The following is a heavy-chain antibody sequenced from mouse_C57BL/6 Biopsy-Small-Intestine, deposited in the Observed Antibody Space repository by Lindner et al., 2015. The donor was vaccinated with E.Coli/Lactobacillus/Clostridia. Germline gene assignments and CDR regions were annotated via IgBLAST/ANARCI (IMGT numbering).Heavy chain of an antibody. V-gene: IGHV1-80*01. CDR3: AGRTAQAKVAWFAY. CDR2: IYPGNGDT. CDR1: AYAFSSYW. J-gene: IGHJ3*01. Sequence: VQLQESGAELVKPGASVKISCKASAYAFSSYWMNWVKQRPRKGLEWIGQIYPGNGDTNYNGNFKGKATLTADKSSSTAYMQLSSLTSEDSAVYFCAGRTAQAKVAWFAYWGQGTLVTVSA. D-gene: IGHD3-2*02.